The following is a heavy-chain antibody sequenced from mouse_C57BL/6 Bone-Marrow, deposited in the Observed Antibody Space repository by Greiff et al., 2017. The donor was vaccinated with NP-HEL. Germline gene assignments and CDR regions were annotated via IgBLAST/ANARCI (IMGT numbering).Heavy chain of an antibody. V-gene: IGHV1-5*01. CDR1: GYTFTSYW. J-gene: IGHJ2*01. CDR3: TRELYDY. CDR2: IYPGNSDT. D-gene: IGHD4-1*01. Sequence: VQLKQSGTVLARPGASVKMSCKTSGYTFTSYWMHWVKQRPGQGLEWIGAIYPGNSDTSYNQKFKGKAKLTAGTSASTAYMELSSLTNEDSAVYYCTRELYDYWGQGTTRTVSS.